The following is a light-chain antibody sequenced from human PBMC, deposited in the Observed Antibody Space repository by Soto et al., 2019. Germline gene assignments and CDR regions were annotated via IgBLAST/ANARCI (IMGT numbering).Light chain of an antibody. CDR3: SSYTSSSTPYV. CDR1: SSDVGGYNY. Sequence: SAPSRPGPVCGSPWPSNTLSFTGNSSDVGGYNYVSWYQQHPGKAPKLMIYDVSNRPSGVSNRFSGSKSGNTASLTISGLQAEDEADYYCSSYTSSSTPYVFGTGTKVTVL. J-gene: IGLJ1*01. CDR2: DVS. V-gene: IGLV2-14*01.